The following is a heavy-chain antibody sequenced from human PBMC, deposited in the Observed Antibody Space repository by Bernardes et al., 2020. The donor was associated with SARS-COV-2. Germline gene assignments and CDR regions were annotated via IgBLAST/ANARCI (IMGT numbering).Heavy chain of an antibody. D-gene: IGHD3-3*02. J-gene: IGHJ5*02. CDR3: ARGIFQPVGNSGLNP. CDR1: GFTFRISF. Sequence: GGSLRLSCSSSGFTFRISFMHGVSQAPGKGLEWVASISYDVPNTYYADSVKGRFTISRDNSIDTLYLQMDSLRTDDTAVYYCARGIFQPVGNSGLNPWGQGAQVTV. V-gene: IGHV3-30*03. CDR2: ISYDVPNT.